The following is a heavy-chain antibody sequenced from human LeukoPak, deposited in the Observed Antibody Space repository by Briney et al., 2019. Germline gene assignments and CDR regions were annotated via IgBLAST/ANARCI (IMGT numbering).Heavy chain of an antibody. J-gene: IGHJ5*02. CDR1: GYPFTTGE. CDR2: VHPNSGDT. CDR3: ARGPRNDP. Sequence: GSVKVSRKTSGYPFTTGEINWVRQAAGQGLEWMGWVHPNSGDTDYGQRFQGRVTMTRNTSTSTVYMELRGLRYDDTAGDFCARGPRNDPWGQGTLVTVSS. V-gene: IGHV1-8*01. D-gene: IGHD1-14*01.